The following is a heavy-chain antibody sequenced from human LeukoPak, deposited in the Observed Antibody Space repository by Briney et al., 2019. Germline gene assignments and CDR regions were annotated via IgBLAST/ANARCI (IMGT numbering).Heavy chain of an antibody. CDR2: IIPIFGAT. J-gene: IGHJ6*03. CDR3: AKQGAVRQDYYMDV. V-gene: IGHV1-69*06. D-gene: IGHD3-16*01. Sequence: SVKVSCKASGGSFRNYAITWVRQAPGQGLEWLGRIIPIFGATTYAQKFQGRVTITADMGSSTAYLELTGLTSEDTALYFCAKQGAVRQDYYMDVWGNGTTVIVSS. CDR1: GGSFRNYA.